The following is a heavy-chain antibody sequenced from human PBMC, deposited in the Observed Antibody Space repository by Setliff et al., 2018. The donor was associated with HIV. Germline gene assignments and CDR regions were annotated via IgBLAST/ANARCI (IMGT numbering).Heavy chain of an antibody. Sequence: RASVKVSCKASGYTFISYTISWVRQAPGQGLEWMGWISAYNGNTNYAQKLQGRVTMTTGTSTSTVYMELRSLRSDDTAVYYCAREGLLVTTVGGAYWYHGMDVWGQGTTVTVSS. D-gene: IGHD4-4*01. J-gene: IGHJ6*02. CDR1: GYTFISYT. CDR3: AREGLLVTTVGGAYWYHGMDV. V-gene: IGHV1-18*01. CDR2: ISAYNGNT.